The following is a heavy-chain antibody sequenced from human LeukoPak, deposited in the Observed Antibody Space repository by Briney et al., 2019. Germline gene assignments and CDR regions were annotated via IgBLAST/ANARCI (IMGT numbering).Heavy chain of an antibody. Sequence: GGSLRLSCAASGFTFSSYGMHWVRQAPGKGLEWVAVISYDGSNKYYADSVKGRFTISRDNSKNTLYLQMNSLRAEDTAVYYCAKDHKGYCSSTSCYIGRDNWFDPWGQGTLVTVSS. CDR2: ISYDGSNK. CDR3: AKDHKGYCSSTSCYIGRDNWFDP. J-gene: IGHJ5*02. V-gene: IGHV3-30*18. CDR1: GFTFSSYG. D-gene: IGHD2-2*01.